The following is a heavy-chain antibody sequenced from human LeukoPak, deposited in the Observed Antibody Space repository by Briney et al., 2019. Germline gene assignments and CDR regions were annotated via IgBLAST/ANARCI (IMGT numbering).Heavy chain of an antibody. J-gene: IGHJ4*02. Sequence: GGSLRLSCAASGFTFISYAMSWVRQAPGKGLEWVSVISGNGGSTHYADSAKGRFTISRDNSKNTLYLQMNSLRAEDTAVYYCAKGRTAYCSSTSCYTIDYWGQGTLVTVSS. CDR3: AKGRTAYCSSTSCYTIDY. CDR2: ISGNGGST. V-gene: IGHV3-23*01. D-gene: IGHD2-2*02. CDR1: GFTFISYA.